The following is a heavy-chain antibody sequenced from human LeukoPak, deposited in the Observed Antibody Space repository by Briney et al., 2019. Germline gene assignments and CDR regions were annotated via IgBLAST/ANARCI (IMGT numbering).Heavy chain of an antibody. Sequence: ASVKVSCKASGYTFTGYYMRWVRQAPGQGLEWMGGINPNSGGTNYAQKFQGRVPMTRDTSISTAYMELSRLRSDDTAAYYCARVRSGYYYYYMDVWGKGTTVTVSS. CDR1: GYTFTGYY. V-gene: IGHV1-2*02. CDR3: ARVRSGYYYYYMDV. CDR2: INPNSGGT. J-gene: IGHJ6*03.